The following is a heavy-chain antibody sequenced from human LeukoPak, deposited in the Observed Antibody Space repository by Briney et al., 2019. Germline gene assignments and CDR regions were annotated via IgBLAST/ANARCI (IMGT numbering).Heavy chain of an antibody. CDR1: GGSFSGYY. CDR2: INHSGST. D-gene: IGHD2-15*01. J-gene: IGHJ3*02. CDR3: AKVVDSNDAFDI. Sequence: SETLSLTWAVYGGSFSGYYWSWIRQPPGKGLEWIGEINHSGSTNYNPSLKSRVTISVDTSKNQFSLKLSSVTAADTAVYYCAKVVDSNDAFDIWGQGTMVTVSS. V-gene: IGHV4-34*01.